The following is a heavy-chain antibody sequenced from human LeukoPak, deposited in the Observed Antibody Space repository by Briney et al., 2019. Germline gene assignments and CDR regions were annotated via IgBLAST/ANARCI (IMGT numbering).Heavy chain of an antibody. CDR1: GFTVSSLF. CDR3: ARGRSTTTIFDY. CDR2: ITGGGGT. D-gene: IGHD5-24*01. J-gene: IGHJ4*02. Sequence: PGGSLRLSCAASGFTVSSLFMSWVRQAPGKGLQFVSLITGGGGTQYADSVEGRFTISRDNSKNTLFLQMNSLRVEDTADYYCARGRSTTTIFDYWGQGTLVTVSS. V-gene: IGHV3-53*01.